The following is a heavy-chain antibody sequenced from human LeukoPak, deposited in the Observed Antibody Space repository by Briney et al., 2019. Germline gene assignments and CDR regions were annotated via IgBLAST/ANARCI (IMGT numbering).Heavy chain of an antibody. J-gene: IGHJ4*02. CDR1: GFTFSSYW. Sequence: GGSLRLSCAASGFTFSSYWMSWVRQAPGKGLEWVANIKQDGNEENYVDSVKGRFTISRDHAKNSLYLQMNSLRVEDTAVYYCARDKVVGPTKFDYWGQGTLVTVSS. CDR3: ARDKVVGPTKFDY. D-gene: IGHD1-26*01. CDR2: IKQDGNEE. V-gene: IGHV3-7*01.